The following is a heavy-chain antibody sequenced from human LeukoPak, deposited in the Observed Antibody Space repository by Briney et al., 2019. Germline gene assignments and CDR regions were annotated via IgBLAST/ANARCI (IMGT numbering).Heavy chain of an antibody. CDR2: IKEDGSEA. CDR1: GFTFSSYA. J-gene: IGHJ5*02. Sequence: GGSLRLSCAASGFTFSSYAMSWVRQAPGKGPEWVANIKEDGSEAYYMDSVRGRFTISRDNAETSLHLQMDSLRAEDTAVYYCFRDDGPGTWGQGTLVTVSS. CDR3: FRDDGPGT. V-gene: IGHV3-7*01. D-gene: IGHD3-10*01.